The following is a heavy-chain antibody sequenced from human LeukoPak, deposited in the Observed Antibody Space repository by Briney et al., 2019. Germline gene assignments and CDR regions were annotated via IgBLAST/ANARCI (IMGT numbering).Heavy chain of an antibody. D-gene: IGHD3-10*01. CDR2: ISAYNGNT. CDR1: GYTLTELS. J-gene: IGHJ4*02. Sequence: ASVKVSCKVSGYTLTELSMHWVRQAPGKGLEWMGWISAYNGNTNYAQKLQGRVTVTTDTSTSTAYMELRSLRSDDAAVYYCARGSSNLKYYYGSGSPLDYWGQGTLVTVSS. CDR3: ARGSSNLKYYYGSGSPLDY. V-gene: IGHV1-18*01.